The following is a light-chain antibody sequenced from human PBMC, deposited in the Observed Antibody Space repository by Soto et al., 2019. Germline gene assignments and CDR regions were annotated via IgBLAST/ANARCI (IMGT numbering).Light chain of an antibody. V-gene: IGKV4-1*01. CDR3: QQYYNAPYT. CDR1: QSVLYSSNNKNY. J-gene: IGKJ2*01. CDR2: WAS. Sequence: DIVMTQSPDSLAVSLGERATINCKSSQSVLYSSNNKNYLAWYQQKPGQPPKMLIYWASTRESGVPDRFSGSWFGTDFTLTISNLQAEDVTVYYCQQYYNAPYTFGPGTKREI.